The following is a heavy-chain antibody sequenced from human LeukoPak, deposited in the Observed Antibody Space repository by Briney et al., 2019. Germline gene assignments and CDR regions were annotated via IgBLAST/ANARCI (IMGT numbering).Heavy chain of an antibody. Sequence: PGGSLRLSCAASGFTFNNYDIHWVRQAPGKGLEWVAVTSYDGSEKYYADSVKGRFSISRDNSNDIVSLQMNSLRHEDTAVYYCAREGMVRGAYFDYWGQGTLVTVSS. CDR2: TSYDGSEK. V-gene: IGHV3-30*03. J-gene: IGHJ4*02. D-gene: IGHD3-10*01. CDR1: GFTFNNYD. CDR3: AREGMVRGAYFDY.